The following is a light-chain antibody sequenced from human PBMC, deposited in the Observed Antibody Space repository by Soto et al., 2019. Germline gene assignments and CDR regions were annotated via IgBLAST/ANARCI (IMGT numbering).Light chain of an antibody. Sequence: EIVLTQSPGTLSLSPGERATLSCRASQSVSSYYLSWYQQNPGQAPRLLIDGASSRATGIPDRFSGSGSGTDFTLTISRLEPEDFAVYYCQQYGSSPPYTFGQGTKLEIK. CDR2: GAS. J-gene: IGKJ2*01. V-gene: IGKV3-20*01. CDR3: QQYGSSPPYT. CDR1: QSVSSYY.